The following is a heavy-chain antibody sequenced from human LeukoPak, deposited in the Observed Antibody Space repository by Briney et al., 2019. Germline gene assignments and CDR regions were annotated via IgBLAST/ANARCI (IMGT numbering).Heavy chain of an antibody. CDR1: GFTFSSYT. J-gene: IGHJ4*02. Sequence: GGSLRLSCAASGFTFSSYTMHWIRQAPGKGLEWVAVISHDGSKKYYADSVKGRFTISRDNSKNTLYLQMNSLRAEDTAVYYCARVASRAHLQYFFDYWGQGALVTVSS. CDR3: ARVASRAHLQYFFDY. V-gene: IGHV3-30-3*01. CDR2: ISHDGSKK. D-gene: IGHD6-6*01.